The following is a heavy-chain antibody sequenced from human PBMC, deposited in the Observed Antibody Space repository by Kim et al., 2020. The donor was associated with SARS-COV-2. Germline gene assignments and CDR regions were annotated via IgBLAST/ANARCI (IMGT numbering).Heavy chain of an antibody. Sequence: GGSLRLSCEVSEFSFSDSTMHWVRQASVKGLEWVGRIRTKGDSYATVYAASVKGRFTISRDDSKNTAYLQMNSLKTEDTAVYYCTRGPPYSQSYWDAFDIWGQGTKVTVSS. V-gene: IGHV3-73*01. CDR2: IRTKGDSYAT. CDR1: EFSFSDST. D-gene: IGHD1-26*01. CDR3: TRGPPYSQSYWDAFDI. J-gene: IGHJ3*02.